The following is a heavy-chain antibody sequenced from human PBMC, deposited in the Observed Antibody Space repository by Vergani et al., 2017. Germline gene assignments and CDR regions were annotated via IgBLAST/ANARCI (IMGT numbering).Heavy chain of an antibody. Sequence: QVQLQQWGAGLLKPSETLSLTCAVYGESFSAYHWSWIRQPPGKGLEWIGEINHTGSTNYNPSLKSRVTISVDTSKNQFSLKLSSVTAADTAVYYWARDRGCSSTSCLHDIWGQGTMVTVSS. CDR3: ARDRGCSSTSCLHDI. V-gene: IGHV4-34*01. CDR1: GESFSAYH. J-gene: IGHJ3*02. D-gene: IGHD2-2*01. CDR2: INHTGST.